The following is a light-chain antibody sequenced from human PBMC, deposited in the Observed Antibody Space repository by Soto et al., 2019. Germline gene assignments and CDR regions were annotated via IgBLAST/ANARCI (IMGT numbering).Light chain of an antibody. J-gene: IGKJ1*01. Sequence: DIQLTQSPSSLCAWLVGRVTIXWRPSQGSRNELGWYQQKPGNAPKRLIYAASSLHSGVPSRFSGSGSGSEFSLTISSLQPEDSATYFCLQHNSYPRTFGQGTKV. CDR1: QGSRNE. CDR3: LQHNSYPRT. V-gene: IGKV1-17*01. CDR2: AAS.